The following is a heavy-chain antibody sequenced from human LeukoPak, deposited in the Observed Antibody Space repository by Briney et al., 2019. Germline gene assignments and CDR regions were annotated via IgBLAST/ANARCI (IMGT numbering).Heavy chain of an antibody. CDR2: INHSGST. J-gene: IGHJ5*02. Sequence: SETLSLTCAVYGGSFSGYYWSWIRQPPGKGLEWIGEINHSGSTNYNPSLKSRVSISVDTSKNQFSLKLSSVTAADTAVYYCARSGSIAALMDSFDPRGQGTLVTVSS. D-gene: IGHD6-13*01. CDR1: GGSFSGYY. CDR3: ARSGSIAALMDSFDP. V-gene: IGHV4-34*01.